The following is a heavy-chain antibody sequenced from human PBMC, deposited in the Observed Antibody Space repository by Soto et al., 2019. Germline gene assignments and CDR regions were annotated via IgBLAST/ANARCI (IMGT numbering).Heavy chain of an antibody. CDR2: IYYSGST. CDR1: GGSISSSSYY. V-gene: IGHV4-39*01. Sequence: SETLSLTCTVSGGSISSSSYYWGWIRQPPGKGLEWIGSIYYSGSTYYNPSLKSRVTISVDTSKNQFSLKLSSVTAADTAVYYCARLHCSSTSCSNQYYYYYYMDVWGKGTTVTVSS. CDR3: ARLHCSSTSCSNQYYYYYYMDV. J-gene: IGHJ6*03. D-gene: IGHD2-2*01.